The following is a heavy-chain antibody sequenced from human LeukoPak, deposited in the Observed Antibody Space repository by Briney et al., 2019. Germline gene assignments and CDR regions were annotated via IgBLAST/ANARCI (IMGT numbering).Heavy chain of an antibody. CDR1: GGSIIGDH. J-gene: IGHJ3*02. V-gene: IGHV4-59*08. CDR2: VYSSGNT. Sequence: SETLSLTCTVSGGSIIGDHWNWIRQPPGKGLEWIGYVYSSGNTNYNPSLKSRVTISIDTPKSQFSLKLSSVTAADTAVYYCARRNDFGIWGQGTMVTVSS. CDR3: ARRNDFGI.